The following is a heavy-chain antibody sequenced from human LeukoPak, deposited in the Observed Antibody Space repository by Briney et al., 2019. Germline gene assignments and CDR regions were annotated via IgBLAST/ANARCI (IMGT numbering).Heavy chain of an antibody. CDR3: AKRGGYYGSGSYWPYYYYGMDV. CDR1: GFTFSSYA. D-gene: IGHD3-10*01. CDR2: ISGSGGST. J-gene: IGHJ6*02. Sequence: GGSLRLSCAASGFTFSSYAMSWVRQAPGKGVEWVSAISGSGGSTYYADSVKGRFTISRDNSKNTLYLQMNSLRAEDTAVYYCAKRGGYYGSGSYWPYYYYGMDVWGQGTTVTVSS. V-gene: IGHV3-23*01.